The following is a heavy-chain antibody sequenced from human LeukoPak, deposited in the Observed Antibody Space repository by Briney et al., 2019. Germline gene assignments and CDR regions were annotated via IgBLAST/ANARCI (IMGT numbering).Heavy chain of an antibody. Sequence: GGSLRLSCVASGFTFSSYGMHWVRQAPGKGLEWVAVISNDGSTKKYADSVKGRFTISRDNSKNTLYVQMNSLRADDAAVYYCAKGRSSYPMDYIFDFWGQGTLVTVSS. CDR3: AKGRSSYPMDYIFDF. CDR2: ISNDGSTK. J-gene: IGHJ4*02. CDR1: GFTFSSYG. V-gene: IGHV3-30*18. D-gene: IGHD3-16*02.